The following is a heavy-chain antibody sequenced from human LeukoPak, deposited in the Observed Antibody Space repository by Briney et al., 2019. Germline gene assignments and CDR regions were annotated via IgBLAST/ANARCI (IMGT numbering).Heavy chain of an antibody. CDR3: ARGSLVTDNWFDP. CDR1: GYSISSGYY. D-gene: IGHD3-9*01. CDR2: IYHSGST. J-gene: IGHJ5*02. V-gene: IGHV4-38-2*02. Sequence: PSETLSLTCTVSGYSISSGYYWGWIRQPPGKGLEWIGSIYHSGSTYYNPSLKSRVTISVDTSKNQFSLKLSSVTAADTAVYYCARGSLVTDNWFDPWGQGTLVTVSS.